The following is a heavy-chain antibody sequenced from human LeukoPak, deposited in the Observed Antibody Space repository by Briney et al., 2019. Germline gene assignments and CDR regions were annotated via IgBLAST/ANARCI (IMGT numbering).Heavy chain of an antibody. J-gene: IGHJ4*02. CDR1: GGSISSSSYY. CDR3: AGDIVVVVAVH. CDR2: IYYSGST. Sequence: PSETLSLTCTVSGGSISSSSYYWGWIRQPPGKGLEWIGSIYYSGSTYYNPSLKSRVTISVDTSKNQFSLKLSSVTAADTAVYYCAGDIVVVVAVHWGQGTLVTVSS. D-gene: IGHD2-15*01. V-gene: IGHV4-39*07.